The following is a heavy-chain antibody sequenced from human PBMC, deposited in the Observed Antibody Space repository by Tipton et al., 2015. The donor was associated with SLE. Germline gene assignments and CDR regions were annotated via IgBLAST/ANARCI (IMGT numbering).Heavy chain of an antibody. D-gene: IGHD1-26*01. J-gene: IGHJ4*02. CDR1: GFTFSSYG. Sequence: SLRLSCAASGFTFSSYGMHWVRQAPGKGLEWVAFIRYDGSNKYYADSVKGRFTISRDNSKNTLYLQMNSLRAEDTAVYYCAKRYSGSYNYFNYWGQGTLVTVSS. V-gene: IGHV3-30*02. CDR3: AKRYSGSYNYFNY. CDR2: IRYDGSNK.